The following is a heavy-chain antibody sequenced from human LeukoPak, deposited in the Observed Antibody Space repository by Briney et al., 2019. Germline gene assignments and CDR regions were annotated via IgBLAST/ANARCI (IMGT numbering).Heavy chain of an antibody. CDR1: GGSFGGYY. V-gene: IGHV4-34*01. Sequence: SETLSLTCAVYGGSFGGYYWSWIRQPPGKGLEWIGEINHSGSTNYNPSLKSRVTISVDTSKNQFSLKLSSVTAADTAVYYCARGGRSYSSSWTRWFDPWGQGTLVTVSS. J-gene: IGHJ5*02. CDR2: INHSGST. CDR3: ARGGRSYSSSWTRWFDP. D-gene: IGHD6-13*01.